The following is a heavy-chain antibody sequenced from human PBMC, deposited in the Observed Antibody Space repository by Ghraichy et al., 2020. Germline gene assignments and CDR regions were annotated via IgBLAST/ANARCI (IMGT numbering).Heavy chain of an antibody. J-gene: IGHJ5*02. V-gene: IGHV3-15*01. Sequence: GGSLRLSCAASGFTFSNAWMSWVRQAPGKGLEWVGRIKSKTDGGTTDYAAPVKGRFTISRDDSKNTLYLQMNSLKTEDTAVYYCTTRVWFGEPPHWFDPWGQGTLVTVSS. D-gene: IGHD3-10*01. CDR2: IKSKTDGGTT. CDR1: GFTFSNAW. CDR3: TTRVWFGEPPHWFDP.